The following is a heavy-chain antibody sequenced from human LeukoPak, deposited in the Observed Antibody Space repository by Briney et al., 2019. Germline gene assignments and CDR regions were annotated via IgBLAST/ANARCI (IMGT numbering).Heavy chain of an antibody. CDR1: GGSISYYY. J-gene: IGHJ6*02. CDR3: AREDPQTRVPEGMDV. Sequence: TSETLSLTCTVPGGSISYYYWSWIRQSPGKGLEWIGYVYYSGTTNYNPSLKRRVTISVDTSKNQFSLQLRSVTAADTSVYYCAREDPQTRVPEGMDVWGQGTTVTVSS. D-gene: IGHD4/OR15-4a*01. V-gene: IGHV4-59*01. CDR2: VYYSGTT.